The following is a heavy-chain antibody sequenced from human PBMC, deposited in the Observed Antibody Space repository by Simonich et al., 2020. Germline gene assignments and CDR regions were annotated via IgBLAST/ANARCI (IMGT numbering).Heavy chain of an antibody. Sequence: QVQLVQSGAEVKKPGASVKVSCKASGYTFTNYDINWVRQATGHGLEWMGWMNPNSGNTGYAQKFQGRVTITRNTSISTAYMELSSLRSEDTAVYYCARTYSGSYYYFDYWGQGTLVTVSS. J-gene: IGHJ4*02. CDR1: GYTFTNYD. CDR3: ARTYSGSYYYFDY. D-gene: IGHD1-26*01. CDR2: MNPNSGNT. V-gene: IGHV1-8*03.